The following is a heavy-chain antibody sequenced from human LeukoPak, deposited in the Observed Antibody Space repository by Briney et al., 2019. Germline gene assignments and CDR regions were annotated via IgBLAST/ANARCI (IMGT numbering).Heavy chain of an antibody. D-gene: IGHD4-23*01. CDR2: ISGSGGST. V-gene: IGHV3-23*01. CDR3: ASGLTTVVTPFDN. Sequence: GGSLTLSCAASGFTFSSYAMSWVRQAPGKGLEWVSAISGSGGSTYYADSVKGRFTISRDNSKNTLYLQMNSLRAEDTAVYYCASGLTTVVTPFDNSGQGTLVTVSS. CDR1: GFTFSSYA. J-gene: IGHJ4*02.